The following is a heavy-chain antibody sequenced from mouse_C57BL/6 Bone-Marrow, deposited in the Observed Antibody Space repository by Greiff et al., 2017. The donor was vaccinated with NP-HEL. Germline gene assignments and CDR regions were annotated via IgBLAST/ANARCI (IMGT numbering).Heavy chain of an antibody. D-gene: IGHD2-3*01. CDR3: ARRIYDGYYAVAY. J-gene: IGHJ3*01. V-gene: IGHV1-19*01. CDR1: GYTFTDYY. CDR2: INPYNGGT. Sequence: EVHLVESGPVLVKPGASVKMSCKASGYTFTDYYMNWVKQSHGKSLEWIGVINPYNGGTSYNQKFKGKATLTVDKSSSTAYMELNSLTSEDSAVYYCARRIYDGYYAVAYWGQGTLVTVSA.